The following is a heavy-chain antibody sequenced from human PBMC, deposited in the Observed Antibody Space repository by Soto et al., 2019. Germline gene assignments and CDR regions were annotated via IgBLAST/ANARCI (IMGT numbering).Heavy chain of an antibody. CDR2: ISYDGSNK. D-gene: IGHD3-10*01. CDR3: AKEGYYSGSGRSARWSDP. V-gene: IGHV3-30*18. CDR1: GFTFSSYG. Sequence: QVQLVESGGGVVQPGRSLRLSCAASGFTFSSYGMHWVRQAPGKGLEWVAVISYDGSNKYYADSVKGRFTISRDNSKNTLYLQMNSRRDEDTAVYYWAKEGYYSGSGRSARWSDPWGQGTLVTVSS. J-gene: IGHJ5*02.